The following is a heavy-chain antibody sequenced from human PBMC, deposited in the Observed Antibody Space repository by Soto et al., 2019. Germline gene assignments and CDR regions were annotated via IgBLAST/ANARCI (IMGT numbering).Heavy chain of an antibody. V-gene: IGHV3-20*04. D-gene: IGHD3-9*01. CDR3: AREGISDILTGLFDS. J-gene: IGHJ4*02. CDR2: INWNGDTT. Sequence: EVQLVESGGGVVRPGGSLRLSCAASGFTFDDYGMTWVRQAPGKGLEWVSSINWNGDTTAYADSVKGRFTISRDNAKNSLYLQINSLRAEDTALYYCAREGISDILTGLFDSWGQGTLVTVSS. CDR1: GFTFDDYG.